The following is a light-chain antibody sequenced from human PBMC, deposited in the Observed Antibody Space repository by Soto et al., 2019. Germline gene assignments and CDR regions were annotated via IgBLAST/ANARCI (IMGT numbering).Light chain of an antibody. CDR3: QKYNSAPPCT. J-gene: IGKJ3*01. CDR2: AAS. Sequence: DIPMTQSPSSLSASVGDRVTITCRASQGISNYLAWYQQKPGKVPKLLIYAASTLQSGVPSRFSGSGSGTDFTLTISSLQPEDVATYYCQKYNSAPPCTFGPGTKVYIK. CDR1: QGISNY. V-gene: IGKV1-27*01.